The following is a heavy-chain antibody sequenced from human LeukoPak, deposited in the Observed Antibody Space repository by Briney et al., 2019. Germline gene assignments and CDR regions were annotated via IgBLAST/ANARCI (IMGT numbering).Heavy chain of an antibody. J-gene: IGHJ3*02. CDR2: IWYDGSNK. V-gene: IGHV3-33*06. CDR3: ANGDLAYCGGDCYSGAFDI. Sequence: PGGSLRLSCAASGFTFSSYGMHWVRQAPGKGLEWAAVIWYDGSNKYYADSVKGRFTISRDNSKNTLYLQMNSLRAEDTAVYYCANGDLAYCGGDCYSGAFDIWGQGTMVTVSP. D-gene: IGHD2-21*02. CDR1: GFTFSSYG.